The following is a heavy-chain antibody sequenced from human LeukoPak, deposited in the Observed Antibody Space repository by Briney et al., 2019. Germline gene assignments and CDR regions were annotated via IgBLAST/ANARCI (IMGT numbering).Heavy chain of an antibody. CDR1: GFXFSVYG. CDR2: IWNDGSNK. CDR3: ARASGPFDY. J-gene: IGHJ4*02. V-gene: IGHV3-33*01. D-gene: IGHD3-10*01. Sequence: PGGSLRLSCAASGFXFSVYGIHWVRQAPGKGLEWVGVIWNDGSNKYYADSVKGRFTISRDNSKNTLYLQMNSLRAEDTAVYSCARASGPFDYWGQGTLVTVSS.